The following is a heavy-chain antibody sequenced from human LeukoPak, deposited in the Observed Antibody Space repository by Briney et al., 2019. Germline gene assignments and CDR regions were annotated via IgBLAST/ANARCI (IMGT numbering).Heavy chain of an antibody. CDR3: ARGGGWYPRFDY. CDR1: GGSFSGYY. V-gene: IGHV4-34*01. Sequence: PSETLSLTCAVYGGSFSGYYWSCIRQPPGKGLEWIGEINHSGSTNYNPSLKSRVTISVDTSKNQFSLKLSSVTAADTAVYYCARGGGWYPRFDYWGQGTLVTVSS. CDR2: INHSGST. D-gene: IGHD6-19*01. J-gene: IGHJ4*02.